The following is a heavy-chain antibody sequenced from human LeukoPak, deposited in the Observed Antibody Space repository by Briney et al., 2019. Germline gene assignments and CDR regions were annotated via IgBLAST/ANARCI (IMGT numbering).Heavy chain of an antibody. CDR1: GFTFSSYA. D-gene: IGHD3-10*01. V-gene: IGHV3-23*01. Sequence: GGSLRLSCAASGFTFSSYAMSWVRQAPGKGLEWVSAISGSGGSTYYADSVKGRFTISRDNSKNTLYLQMNSLRAEDTAVYYCAKDLTGAMVRGVGAFDIWGQGTMVTVSS. CDR2: ISGSGGST. CDR3: AKDLTGAMVRGVGAFDI. J-gene: IGHJ3*02.